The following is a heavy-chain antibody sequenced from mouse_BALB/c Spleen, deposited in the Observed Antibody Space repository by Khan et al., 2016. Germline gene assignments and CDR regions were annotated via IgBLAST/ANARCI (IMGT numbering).Heavy chain of an antibody. V-gene: IGHV9-2-1*01. J-gene: IGHJ3*01. CDR3: ARGNDYGSSGY. CDR2: INTETGEP. Sequence: QIQLVQSGPELKKPGETVKISCKASGYTFTDYSMHWVKQAPGKGLKWMGWINTETGEPTYADDFKGRFAFSLETSASTAYLQIHNLKNEDTATYFCARGNDYGSSGYGGRGTLVTVAA. D-gene: IGHD1-1*01. CDR1: GYTFTDYS.